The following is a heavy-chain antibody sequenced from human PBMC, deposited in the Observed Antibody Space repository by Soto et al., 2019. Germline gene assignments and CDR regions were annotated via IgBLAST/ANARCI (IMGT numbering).Heavy chain of an antibody. CDR3: AKDLKAFYDADAFDI. CDR2: ISYDGSNK. Sequence: GGSLRLSCAASGFTFSSYGMHWVRQAPGKGLEWVAVISYDGSNKYYADSVKGRFTISRDNSKNTLYLQMNSLRAEDTAVYYCAKDLKAFYDADAFDIWGQGTMVTVSS. V-gene: IGHV3-30*18. CDR1: GFTFSSYG. J-gene: IGHJ3*02. D-gene: IGHD5-12*01.